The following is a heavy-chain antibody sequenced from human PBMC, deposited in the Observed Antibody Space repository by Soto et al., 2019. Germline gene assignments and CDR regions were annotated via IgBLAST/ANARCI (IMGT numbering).Heavy chain of an antibody. J-gene: IGHJ5*02. CDR2: ISAYNGNT. CDR3: ARGVGSGNYYNQYNWFDP. V-gene: IGHV1-18*01. D-gene: IGHD3-10*01. Sequence: ASVKVSCKASGYTFTNYGISWVRQAPGQGLEWMGWISAYNGNTKYAQKLQGRVTMTTDTSTSTAYMELRSLRSDDTAVYYCARGVGSGNYYNQYNWFDPWGQGTLVTVSS. CDR1: GYTFTNYG.